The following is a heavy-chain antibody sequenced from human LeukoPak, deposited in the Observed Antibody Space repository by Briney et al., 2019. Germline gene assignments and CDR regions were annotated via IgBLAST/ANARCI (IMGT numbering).Heavy chain of an antibody. D-gene: IGHD1-14*01. V-gene: IGHV3-33*01. J-gene: IGHJ6*02. CDR1: GFTFSSYG. Sequence: GRSLRLSCAASGFTFSSYGMHWVRQAPGEGLEWVAVIWYDGSNKYYADSVKGRFTISRDNSKNTLYLQMNSLRAEDTAVYYCARAASRNYYYGMDVWGQGTTVTVSS. CDR3: ARAASRNYYYGMDV. CDR2: IWYDGSNK.